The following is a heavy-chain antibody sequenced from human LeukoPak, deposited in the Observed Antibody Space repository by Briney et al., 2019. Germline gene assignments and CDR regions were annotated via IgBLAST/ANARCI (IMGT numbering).Heavy chain of an antibody. J-gene: IGHJ1*01. D-gene: IGHD2-21*01. CDR3: ATGGDFFYSH. CDR1: GYRFNSYG. V-gene: IGHV3-33*01. Sequence: GGCLRLSCAASGYRFNSYGVYWVRQAPGTGLEWVAVAYGDGNSKYYADSVKGRFTISKDISENILYLQMSSLRVEDTAKYFCATGGDFFYSHWGQGTLVTVSS. CDR2: AYGDGNSK.